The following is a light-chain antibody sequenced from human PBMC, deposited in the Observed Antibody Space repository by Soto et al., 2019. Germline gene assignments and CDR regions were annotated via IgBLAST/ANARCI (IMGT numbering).Light chain of an antibody. J-gene: IGKJ2*01. CDR1: QGISSY. CDR2: AAS. V-gene: IGKV1-9*01. Sequence: DIQLTQSPSFLSASVGDRVTITCRASQGISSYLAWYQQKPGKAPKLLIYAASTLQSGVPSRFSGSGSGTEVTLTNSSLQPEDFSTYYRQQLNSYPYTFGQGTKLEIK. CDR3: QQLNSYPYT.